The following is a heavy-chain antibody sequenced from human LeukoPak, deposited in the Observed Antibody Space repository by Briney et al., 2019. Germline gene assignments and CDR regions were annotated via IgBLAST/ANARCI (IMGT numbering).Heavy chain of an antibody. CDR1: GFTLSSYC. J-gene: IGHJ4*02. CDR3: TRGKSTYDY. D-gene: IGHD2-2*01. CDR2: IKYDGSEK. V-gene: IGHV3-7*01. Sequence: GSLRLSCAASGFTLSSYCMTWVRQAPGKVLEWVANIKYDGSEKYYVDSVKGRFTISRDNAKNSVFLQMNSLTAEDSALYYCTRGKSTYDYWGQGTLVTVSS.